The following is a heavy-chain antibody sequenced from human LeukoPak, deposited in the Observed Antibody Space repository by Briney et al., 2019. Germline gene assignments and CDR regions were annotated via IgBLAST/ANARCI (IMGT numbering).Heavy chain of an antibody. CDR1: GFTFSSYS. CDR3: ARVSGVPDYKDYYYMDV. J-gene: IGHJ6*03. CDR2: ISSSSYI. D-gene: IGHD4-11*01. Sequence: SGGSLRLSCAASGFTFSSYSMNWVRQAPGKGLEWVSSISSSSYIYYADSVKGRFTISRDNAKNSLYLQMNSLRAEDTAVYYCARVSGVPDYKDYYYMDVWGKGTTVTVSS. V-gene: IGHV3-21*01.